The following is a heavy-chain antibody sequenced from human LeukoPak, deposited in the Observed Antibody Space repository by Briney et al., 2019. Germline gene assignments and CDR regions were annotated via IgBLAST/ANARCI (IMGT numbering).Heavy chain of an antibody. CDR2: TRDKARSYRT. V-gene: IGHV3-72*01. J-gene: IGHJ3*02. CDR1: GVTLSDHH. CDR3: ARDGGEGDNSAFDI. Sequence: AGGSLRLSCAASGVTLSDHHMDWVRQAPGKGLEWVGRTRDKARSYRTEYAASVDGRFTISRDDSKNSAYLQMNSLKIEDTGVYYCARDGGEGDNSAFDIWGQGTAVTVAS. D-gene: IGHD3-16*01.